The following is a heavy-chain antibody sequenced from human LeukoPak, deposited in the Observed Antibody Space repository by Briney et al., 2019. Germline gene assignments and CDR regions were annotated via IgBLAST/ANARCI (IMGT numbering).Heavy chain of an antibody. Sequence: GGSLRLSCAASGLTFTDFWMNWVRQAPGRGLEWVANIKPDGSEKYYVDSVKGRFAISRDNAKNEVYLEMNSLRAEDTGVYYCSGRDSSRSPRAYWGQGTLVGVSS. CDR2: IKPDGSEK. V-gene: IGHV3-7*01. J-gene: IGHJ4*02. D-gene: IGHD2-2*01. CDR3: SGRDSSRSPRAY. CDR1: GLTFTDFW.